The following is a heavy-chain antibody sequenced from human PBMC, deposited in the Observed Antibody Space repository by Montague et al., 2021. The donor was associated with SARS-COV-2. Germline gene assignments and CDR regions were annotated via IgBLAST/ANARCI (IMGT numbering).Heavy chain of an antibody. CDR1: GGSISSSSYY. Sequence: SETLSLTCTVSGGSISSSSYYWGWIRQPPGKGLEWIGSIYYSGSTYYYPSLKSRVTISVDTPKNQFSLKLSSVTAADTAVYYCARFPTSYYYDSKAAPATPDAFDIWGQGTMVTVSS. CDR2: IYYSGST. D-gene: IGHD3-22*01. CDR3: ARFPTSYYYDSKAAPATPDAFDI. V-gene: IGHV4-39*01. J-gene: IGHJ3*02.